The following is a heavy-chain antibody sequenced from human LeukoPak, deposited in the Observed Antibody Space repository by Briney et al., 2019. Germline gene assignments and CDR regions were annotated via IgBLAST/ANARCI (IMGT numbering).Heavy chain of an antibody. J-gene: IGHJ4*02. CDR2: ISSIGTTI. D-gene: IGHD6-19*01. CDR3: ARNQASSGWSFDF. Sequence: GSPLRLPCVASGFTFSTYEMNWFRQSPGKARDGGSYISSIGTTIHYAHPLKARFTISRDNAQNSLYLQMNSLRAEDTAVYYCARNQASSGWSFDFWGQGTLVTVSS. V-gene: IGHV3-48*03. CDR1: GFTFSTYE.